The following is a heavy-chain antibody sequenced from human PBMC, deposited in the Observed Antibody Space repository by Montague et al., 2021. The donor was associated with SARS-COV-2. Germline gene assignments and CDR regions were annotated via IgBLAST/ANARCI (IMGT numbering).Heavy chain of an antibody. D-gene: IGHD3-22*01. CDR1: GGSISSGGYY. V-gene: IGHV4-31*03. CDR2: IYYSGST. J-gene: IGHJ3*02. Sequence: TLSLPCTVSGGSISSGGYYWSWIRQHPGKGLEWIGYIYYSGSTYYNPSLKSRVTISVDTPKNQFSLKLSSVTAADTAVYYCARAATITMIVVVIDAFDIWGQGTMVTVSS. CDR3: ARAATITMIVVVIDAFDI.